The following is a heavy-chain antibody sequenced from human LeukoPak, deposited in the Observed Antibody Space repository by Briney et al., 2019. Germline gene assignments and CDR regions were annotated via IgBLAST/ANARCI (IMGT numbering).Heavy chain of an antibody. CDR1: GFTFSSYA. J-gene: IGHJ4*02. V-gene: IGHV3-23*01. D-gene: IGHD2-15*01. Sequence: GGSLRLSCAASGFTFSSYAMSWVRQAPGKGLEWVSAISGSGGSTYYADSVKGRFTITRDNSKNTLYLQMNSLRAEDTAVYYCAKGSGPPQYYFDYWGQGTLVTVSS. CDR2: ISGSGGST. CDR3: AKGSGPPQYYFDY.